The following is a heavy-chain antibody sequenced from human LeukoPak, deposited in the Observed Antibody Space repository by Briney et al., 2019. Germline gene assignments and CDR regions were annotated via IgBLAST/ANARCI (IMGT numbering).Heavy chain of an antibody. J-gene: IGHJ4*02. CDR2: IRSNGSNK. CDR1: GFIPSSLW. V-gene: IGHV3-30*02. CDR3: DCSSTSCYAAGDY. Sequence: RGSMTLSCPPSGFIPSSLWMSWVRQPPEKGREWVAFIRSNGSNKYYADSMKGRFTISRDNSKNTLYLQMNSLRAEDTAVYYCDCSSTSCYAAGDYWGQGTLVTVSS. D-gene: IGHD2-2*01.